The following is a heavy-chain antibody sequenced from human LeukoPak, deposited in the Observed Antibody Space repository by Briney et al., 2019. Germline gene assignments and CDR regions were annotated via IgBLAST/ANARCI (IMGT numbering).Heavy chain of an antibody. J-gene: IGHJ6*02. D-gene: IGHD2-15*01. CDR1: GGSISSYY. V-gene: IGHV4-59*08. CDR3: ASPGYCSGGRCYGMDV. CDR2: IYYSGST. Sequence: SETLSLTCTVPGGSISSYYWSWIRQPPGKGLEWIGYIYYSGSTNYNPSLKSRVTISVDTSKNQFTLKLSSVTAADTAVYYCASPGYCSGGRCYGMDVWGQGTTVTVSS.